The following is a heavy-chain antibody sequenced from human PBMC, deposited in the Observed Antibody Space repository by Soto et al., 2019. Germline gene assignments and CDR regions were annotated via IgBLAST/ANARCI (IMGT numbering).Heavy chain of an antibody. D-gene: IGHD1-26*01. CDR1: GGSFSGYY. CDR3: ARESGSYGFDY. CDR2: INHSGST. J-gene: IGHJ4*02. Sequence: PSETLSLTCAVYGGSFSGYYWSWIRQPPGKGLEWIGEINHSGSTNYNPSLKSRVTISVDTSKNQFSLKLSSVTAADTAVYYCARESGSYGFDYWGQGTLVTVSS. V-gene: IGHV4-34*01.